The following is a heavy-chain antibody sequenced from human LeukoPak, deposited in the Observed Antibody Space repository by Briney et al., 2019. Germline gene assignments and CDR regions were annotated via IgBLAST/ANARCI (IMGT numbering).Heavy chain of an antibody. V-gene: IGHV1-69*01. CDR1: GGTFSSYA. J-gene: IGHJ6*02. CDR3: ARPAHSSSPPNYYYGMDV. D-gene: IGHD6-6*01. Sequence: SVKVSCKASGGTFSSYAISWVRQAPGQGLEWMGGIIPIFGTANYAQKFQGRVTITADESTSTAYMELSSLRSEDTAVYYCARPAHSSSPPNYYYGMDVWGQGTTVTVSS. CDR2: IIPIFGTA.